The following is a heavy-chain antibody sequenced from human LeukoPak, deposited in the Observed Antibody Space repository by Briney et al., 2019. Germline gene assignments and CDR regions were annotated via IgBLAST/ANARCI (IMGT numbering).Heavy chain of an antibody. V-gene: IGHV4-61*02. CDR1: GGSISSGSYY. D-gene: IGHD5-24*01. Sequence: SETLSLTCTVSGGSISSGSYYWSWIRQPAGKGLEWIGRIYTSGSTNYNPSLKSRVTISVDTSKNQFSLKLSSVTAADTAVYYCARAAARDGYNNEYYFDYWGQGTLVTVSS. CDR2: IYTSGST. J-gene: IGHJ4*02. CDR3: ARAAARDGYNNEYYFDY.